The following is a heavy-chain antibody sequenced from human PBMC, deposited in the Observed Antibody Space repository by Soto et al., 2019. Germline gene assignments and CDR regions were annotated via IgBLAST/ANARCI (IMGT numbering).Heavy chain of an antibody. V-gene: IGHV4-39*01. CDR3: ARHTKYYDFWFLV. Sequence: PSETLSLTCTVSGGSISSSSYYWGWIRQPPGKGLEWIGSIYYSGSTYYNPSLKSRVTISVDTSKNQFSLKLSSVTAADTAVYNCARHTKYYDFWFLVWGKGTTVTVSS. CDR1: GGSISSSSYY. J-gene: IGHJ6*04. D-gene: IGHD3-3*01. CDR2: IYYSGST.